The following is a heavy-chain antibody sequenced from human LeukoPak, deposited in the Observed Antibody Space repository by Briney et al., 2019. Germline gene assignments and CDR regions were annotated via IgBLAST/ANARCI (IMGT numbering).Heavy chain of an antibody. J-gene: IGHJ4*02. V-gene: IGHV4-34*01. CDR1: GGSFSDSY. Sequence: PSETLSLTCAVSGGSFSDSYWNWIRQPPGKGLEWIGEIHTSGSTSYNPSLGSRVTISPDTSKNHFSLTLTSVTAADTAVYYCARGIDRSKIGYWGQGTLVTVSS. D-gene: IGHD3-10*01. CDR3: ARGIDRSKIGY. CDR2: IHTSGST.